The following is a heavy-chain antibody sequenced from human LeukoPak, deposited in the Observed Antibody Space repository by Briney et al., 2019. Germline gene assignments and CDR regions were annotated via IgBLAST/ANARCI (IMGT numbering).Heavy chain of an antibody. CDR2: IYYSGST. CDR3: ARARGWWLQWEYYFDY. J-gene: IGHJ4*02. V-gene: IGHV4-59*12. D-gene: IGHD5-24*01. CDR1: GGSISSYY. Sequence: SETLSLTCTVSGGSISSYYWSWIRQPPGKGLEWIGYIYYSGSTYYNPSLKSRVTISVDTSKNQFSLKLSSVTAADTAVYYCARARGWWLQWEYYFDYWGQGTLVTVSS.